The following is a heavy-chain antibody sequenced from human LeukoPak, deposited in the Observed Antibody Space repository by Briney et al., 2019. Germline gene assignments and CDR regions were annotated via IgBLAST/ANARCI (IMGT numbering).Heavy chain of an antibody. D-gene: IGHD3-10*01. CDR1: GYTFTSCG. J-gene: IGHJ4*02. CDR2: ISAYNGNT. Sequence: ASVKVSYKASGYTFTSCGISWVRQAPGQGLEWMGWISAYNGNTNYAQKLQGRVTMTTDTSTSTAYMELRSLRSDDTAVYYCARVALGITMVRGVIPYFDYWGQGTLVTVSS. V-gene: IGHV1-18*04. CDR3: ARVALGITMVRGVIPYFDY.